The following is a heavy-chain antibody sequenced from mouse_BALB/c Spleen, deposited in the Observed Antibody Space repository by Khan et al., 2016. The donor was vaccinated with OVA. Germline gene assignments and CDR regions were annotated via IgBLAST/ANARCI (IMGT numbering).Heavy chain of an antibody. CDR3: AKGVWSYYYAVDY. Sequence: VQLQESGPGLVAPSPNLSITCSVSGFSLTDYGVSWIRQPPGQGLEWLGVIWGGGSTYYNSALESRLSISKDNSKSQVFLKMNSLQTDDTAMYYDAKGVWSYYYAVDYWGQGTSVTVSS. J-gene: IGHJ4*01. CDR1: GFSLTDYG. CDR2: IWGGGST. V-gene: IGHV2-6-5*01. D-gene: IGHD2-10*02.